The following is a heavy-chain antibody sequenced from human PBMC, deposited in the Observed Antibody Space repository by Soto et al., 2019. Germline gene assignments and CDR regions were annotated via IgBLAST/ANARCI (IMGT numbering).Heavy chain of an antibody. D-gene: IGHD2-8*01. Sequence: QITLQESGPPVVKPTQTLTLTCTFSGFSLSTSGVGVSWIRQPPGKALQWLALIHWNDEKRYSPSLKTRLTIAKDTSQNQVVITRADIEPADTAPFYCAYVRRDCTYGGCYPNYALDIWGQGTLVTVSS. J-gene: IGHJ3*02. V-gene: IGHV2-5*01. CDR1: GFSLSTSGVG. CDR2: IHWNDEK. CDR3: AYVRRDCTYGGCYPNYALDI.